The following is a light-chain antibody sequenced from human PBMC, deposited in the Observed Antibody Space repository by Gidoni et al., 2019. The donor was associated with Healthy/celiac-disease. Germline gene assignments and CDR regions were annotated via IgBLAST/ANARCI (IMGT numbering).Light chain of an antibody. J-gene: IGLJ1*01. CDR3: SSYTSSSTRV. Sequence: QSALTQPASVSGSPGQSITISCTGTSSDVGGYNYVSWYQQPPGKAPKLMIYDVSNRPSGVANRFSGSKSGNTASLTISGLQAEDEADYYCSSYTSSSTRVFGTGTKVTVV. CDR1: SSDVGGYNY. CDR2: DVS. V-gene: IGLV2-14*01.